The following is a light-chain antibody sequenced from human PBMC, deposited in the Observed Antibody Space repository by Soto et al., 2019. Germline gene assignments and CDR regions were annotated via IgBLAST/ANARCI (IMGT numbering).Light chain of an antibody. V-gene: IGLV1-40*01. CDR1: SSNIGAGYD. Sequence: QSLLTQPPSVSGAPGQRVTISCTGSSSNIGAGYDVHWYQQLPGTAPKLLIYDNSNRPSGVPDRFSGSKSGTSASLAITGLQAGDEADYYCQSYDSSLSGYVFGTGTKVTVL. J-gene: IGLJ1*01. CDR2: DNS. CDR3: QSYDSSLSGYV.